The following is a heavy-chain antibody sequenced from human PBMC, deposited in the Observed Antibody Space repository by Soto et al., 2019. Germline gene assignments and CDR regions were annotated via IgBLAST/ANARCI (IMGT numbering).Heavy chain of an antibody. J-gene: IGHJ4*02. D-gene: IGHD5-12*01. CDR3: GRAGAYPGYEFDS. Sequence: PSETLSLTCTVSGGSISTYYWSWIRQPPGKGLEWIGYIFYSGSTNYIPSLKSRVTLSVDTSKNQFSLKLNSVTAADTAVYYCGRAGAYPGYEFDSWGRGTLVTVSS. V-gene: IGHV4-59*01. CDR2: IFYSGST. CDR1: GGSISTYY.